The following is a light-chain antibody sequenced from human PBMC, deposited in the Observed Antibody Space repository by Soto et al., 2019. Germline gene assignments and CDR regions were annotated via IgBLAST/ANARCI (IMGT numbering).Light chain of an antibody. CDR3: QHRMNWPLT. Sequence: EIVLTQSPATLSLSPGERATLSCRASQSVSSYLLWYQQKPGQTPRLLIYDASNRATGIPARFSGSGSETDFTLTISSLEPEDFAVYYCQHRMNWPLTFGQWTRLEI. CDR2: DAS. CDR1: QSVSSY. V-gene: IGKV3-11*01. J-gene: IGKJ5*01.